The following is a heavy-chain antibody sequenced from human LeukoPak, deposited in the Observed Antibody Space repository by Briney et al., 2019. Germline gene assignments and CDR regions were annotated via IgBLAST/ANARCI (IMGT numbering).Heavy chain of an antibody. CDR1: GFTVSSNY. CDR3: ARGDDYGGAWYYFDY. D-gene: IGHD4-23*01. J-gene: IGHJ4*02. V-gene: IGHV3-53*01. CDR2: IYSGGSI. Sequence: GGSLRLSCAASGFTVSSNYMNWVRQAPGKGLEWLSVIYSGGSIYYADSVKGRFTISRDNSKNTLILQMNSLRAEDTAEYYCARGDDYGGAWYYFDYWGQGALVTVSS.